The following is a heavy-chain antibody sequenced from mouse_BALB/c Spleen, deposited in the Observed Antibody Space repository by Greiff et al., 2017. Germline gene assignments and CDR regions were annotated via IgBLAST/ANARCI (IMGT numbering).Heavy chain of an antibody. CDR1: GFTFSSYG. V-gene: IGHV5-6-3*01. Sequence: DVMLVVSGGGLVQPGGSLKLSCAASGFTFSSYGMSWVRQTPDKRLELVATINSNGGSTYYPDSVKGRFTISRDNAKNTLYLQMSSLKSEDTAMYYCAREGLRHAMDYWGQGTSVTGS. CDR2: INSNGGST. D-gene: IGHD2-2*01. CDR3: AREGLRHAMDY. J-gene: IGHJ4*01.